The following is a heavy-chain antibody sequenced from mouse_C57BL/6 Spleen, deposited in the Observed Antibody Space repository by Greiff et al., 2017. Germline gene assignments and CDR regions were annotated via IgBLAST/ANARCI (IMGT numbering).Heavy chain of an antibody. CDR1: GFTFSSYA. CDR3: ARGGYDYDGAYFDY. V-gene: IGHV5-4*03. CDR2: ISDGGSYT. D-gene: IGHD2-4*01. Sequence: DVKLVESGGGLVKPGGSLKLSCAASGFTFSSYAMSWVRQTPEKRLEWVATISDGGSYTYYPDNVKGRFTISRDNAKNNLYLQMSHLKSEDTAMYYCARGGYDYDGAYFDYWGQGTTLTVSS. J-gene: IGHJ2*01.